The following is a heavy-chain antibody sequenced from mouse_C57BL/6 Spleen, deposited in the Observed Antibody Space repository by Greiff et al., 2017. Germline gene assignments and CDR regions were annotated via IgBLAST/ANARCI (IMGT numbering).Heavy chain of an antibody. V-gene: IGHV1-19*01. D-gene: IGHD1-1*01. Sequence: VQLQQSGPVLVKPGASVKMSCKASGYTFTDYYMNWVKQSHGKSLEWIGVINPYNGGTSYNQKFKGKATLTVDKSSSTAYMELNSLTSEDSAVYYCAKRRGEITTVVATDYYAMDYWGQGTSVTVSS. CDR3: AKRRGEITTVVATDYYAMDY. CDR1: GYTFTDYY. J-gene: IGHJ4*01. CDR2: INPYNGGT.